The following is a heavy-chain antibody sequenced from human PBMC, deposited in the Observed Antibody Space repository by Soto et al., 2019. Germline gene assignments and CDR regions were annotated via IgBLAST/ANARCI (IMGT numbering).Heavy chain of an antibody. CDR3: ARHGTGVWAAAGTRIYYYGMDV. V-gene: IGHV5-10-1*01. D-gene: IGHD6-13*01. Sequence: PGESLKISCKGSGYSFTSYWISWVRQMPGKGLEWMGRIDPSDSYTNYSPSFQGHVTISADKSISTAYLQWSSLKASDTAMYYCARHGTGVWAAAGTRIYYYGMDVWGQGTTVTVSS. CDR1: GYSFTSYW. J-gene: IGHJ6*02. CDR2: IDPSDSYT.